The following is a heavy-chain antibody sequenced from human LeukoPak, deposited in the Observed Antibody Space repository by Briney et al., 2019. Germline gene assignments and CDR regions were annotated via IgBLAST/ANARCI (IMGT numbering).Heavy chain of an antibody. CDR1: GFSVSSNY. CDR2: IYSGDSA. Sequence: PGGSLRLSCAVSGFSVSSNYMAWVRQAPGKGLECVSVIYSGDSAYYADSVKGRFSISRDISKNTLYLQMNSLRAEDTAVYYCARDRDYFDYWGQGTLVTVSS. J-gene: IGHJ4*02. CDR3: ARDRDYFDY. V-gene: IGHV3-53*01.